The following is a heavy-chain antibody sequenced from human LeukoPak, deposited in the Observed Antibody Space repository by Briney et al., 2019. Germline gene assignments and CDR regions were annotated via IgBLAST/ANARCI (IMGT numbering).Heavy chain of an antibody. J-gene: IGHJ6*04. CDR1: GFTFSSSW. V-gene: IGHV3-74*01. CDR2: ITRDGSST. CDR3: ARDPGYESWSPFWGGMDV. D-gene: IGHD3-16*01. Sequence: GGSLRLSCAASGFTFSSSWMHWVRQAPGKGRVWVSRITRDGSSTTYADSVKGRFTTSRDNAKNTLYLQMDSLRDDDTAVYYCARDPGYESWSPFWGGMDVWGNGTTVIVSS.